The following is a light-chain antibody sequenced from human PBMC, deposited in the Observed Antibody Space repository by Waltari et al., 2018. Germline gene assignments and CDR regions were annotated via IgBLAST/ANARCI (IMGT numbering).Light chain of an antibody. Sequence: DIQMTQSPSTLSASVGDRVTMTCRASQSVSRWLAWYQQKPGRAPKLLIYKASTVESGVPSRFSGSGSETQFNLTITSLQPDDSATYYCQQYNRYFSFGQGTKVEIK. J-gene: IGKJ2*01. CDR2: KAS. CDR3: QQYNRYFS. V-gene: IGKV1-5*03. CDR1: QSVSRW.